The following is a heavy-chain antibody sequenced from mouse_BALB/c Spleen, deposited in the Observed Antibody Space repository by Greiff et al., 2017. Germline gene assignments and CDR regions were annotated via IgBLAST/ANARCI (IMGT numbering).Heavy chain of an antibody. Sequence: DVMLVESGGGLVKPGGSLKLSCAASGFTFSDYYMYWVRQTPEKRLEWVATISDGGSYTYYPDSVKGRFTISRDNAKNNLYLQMSSLKSEDTAMYYCARDPHPYAMDYWGQGTSVTVSS. J-gene: IGHJ4*01. CDR3: ARDPHPYAMDY. V-gene: IGHV5-4*02. CDR1: GFTFSDYY. CDR2: ISDGGSYT.